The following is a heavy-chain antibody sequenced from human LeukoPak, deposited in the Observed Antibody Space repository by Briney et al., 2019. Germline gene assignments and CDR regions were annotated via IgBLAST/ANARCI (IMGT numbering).Heavy chain of an antibody. CDR3: AHRDTSMVRVDY. D-gene: IGHD5-18*01. V-gene: IGHV3-15*01. Sequence: GGSLRLSCVASGFTFRNASMSWVRQAPGKGLEWVGRIKSKTDGGTIDYAAPVRGRFTLSRDDSKNTLYLQMNSLTTEDTAVYFCAHRDTSMVRVDYWGQGTLVTVSS. CDR2: IKSKTDGGTI. CDR1: GFTFRNAS. J-gene: IGHJ4*02.